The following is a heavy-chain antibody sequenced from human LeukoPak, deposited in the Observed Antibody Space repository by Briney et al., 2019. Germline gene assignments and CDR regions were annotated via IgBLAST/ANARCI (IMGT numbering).Heavy chain of an antibody. Sequence: GGSLRLSCAASGFTFSSYAMSWVRQAPGKGLEWVSAISGSGGSTYYADSVKGRFTISRDNSKNTLYLQMNSLRAEDTAVYYCAKDPYYYGSGSYFDYWGQGTLVTVSS. CDR1: GFTFSSYA. V-gene: IGHV3-23*01. CDR3: AKDPYYYGSGSYFDY. CDR2: ISGSGGST. J-gene: IGHJ4*02. D-gene: IGHD3-10*01.